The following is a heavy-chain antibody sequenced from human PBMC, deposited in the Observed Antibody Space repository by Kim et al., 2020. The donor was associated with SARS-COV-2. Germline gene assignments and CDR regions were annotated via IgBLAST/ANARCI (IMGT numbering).Heavy chain of an antibody. V-gene: IGHV4-4*09. D-gene: IGHD2-15*01. Sequence: YPPSLKSRVTISVDTSKNQFSLKLSSVTAADTAVYYCARKGSSYYYGMDVWGQGTTVTVSS. J-gene: IGHJ6*02. CDR3: ARKGSSYYYGMDV.